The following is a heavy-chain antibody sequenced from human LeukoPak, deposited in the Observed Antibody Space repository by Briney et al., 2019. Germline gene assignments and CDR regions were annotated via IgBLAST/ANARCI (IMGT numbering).Heavy chain of an antibody. CDR3: ARGLDCSSTSCQLTYGMDV. D-gene: IGHD2-2*01. CDR2: IYSGGST. Sequence: GGSLRLSCAASGFTVSSNYMSWVRQAPGKGLEWVSDIYSGGSTYYADSVKGRFTISRDNSKNTLYLQMNSLRAEDTAVYYCARGLDCSSTSCQLTYGMDVWGQGTTVTVSS. CDR1: GFTVSSNY. V-gene: IGHV3-53*01. J-gene: IGHJ6*02.